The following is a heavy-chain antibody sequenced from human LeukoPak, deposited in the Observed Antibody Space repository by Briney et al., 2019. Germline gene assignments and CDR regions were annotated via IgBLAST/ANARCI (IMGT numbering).Heavy chain of an antibody. D-gene: IGHD6-6*01. CDR3: TTTIAARGVSY. J-gene: IGHJ4*02. V-gene: IGHV3-15*01. CDR2: IKAKTDGATT. CDR1: GFTFSSYA. Sequence: GGSLRLSCAASGFTFSSYAMSWVRQAPGEGLEWVARIKAKTDGATTDYAAPVKGRFTISRDDSKNSLYLQLNSLKTEDTAIYYCTTTIAARGVSYWGQGTLVTVSS.